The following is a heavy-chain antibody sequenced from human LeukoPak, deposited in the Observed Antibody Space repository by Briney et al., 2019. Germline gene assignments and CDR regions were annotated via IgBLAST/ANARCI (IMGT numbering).Heavy chain of an antibody. Sequence: SETLSLTCNVSGGSITSSFYYWGWIRQPPGKGLEWIGSIYSSGSTYYNPSLKSRVTISVDTSKNQFSLKLNSVTAADTAVYYCARLGTGGPLNWFDPWGQGTLVTVSS. CDR1: GGSITSSFYY. CDR3: ARLGTGGPLNWFDP. CDR2: IYSSGST. D-gene: IGHD3-16*01. J-gene: IGHJ5*02. V-gene: IGHV4-39*01.